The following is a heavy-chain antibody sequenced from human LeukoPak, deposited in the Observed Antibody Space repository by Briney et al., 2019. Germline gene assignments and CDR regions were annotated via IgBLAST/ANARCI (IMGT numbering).Heavy chain of an antibody. Sequence: PGGSLRLSCAASGFTFSSYSMNWVRQAPGKGLEWVTSISSSSSYIYYADSVKGRFTISRDNAKNSLYLQMNSLRAEDTAVYYCAKEASYDSSGYYYGDFDYWGQGTLVTVSS. J-gene: IGHJ4*02. D-gene: IGHD3-22*01. V-gene: IGHV3-21*01. CDR2: ISSSSSYI. CDR1: GFTFSSYS. CDR3: AKEASYDSSGYYYGDFDY.